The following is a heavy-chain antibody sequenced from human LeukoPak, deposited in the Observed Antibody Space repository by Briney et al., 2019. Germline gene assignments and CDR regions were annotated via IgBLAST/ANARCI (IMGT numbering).Heavy chain of an antibody. CDR2: IYNSGST. CDR1: GFTVGSNY. V-gene: IGHV3-66*04. CDR3: ARRSNPPGRIDH. D-gene: IGHD1-14*01. J-gene: IGHJ4*02. Sequence: GGSLRLSCAASGFTVGSNYMTWVRQAPGKGLEWVSVIYNSGSTYYADSVKGRFTISRDNSKNTMYLQMNSLKGEDTAVYYCARRSNPPGRIDHWGQGTLVTVSP.